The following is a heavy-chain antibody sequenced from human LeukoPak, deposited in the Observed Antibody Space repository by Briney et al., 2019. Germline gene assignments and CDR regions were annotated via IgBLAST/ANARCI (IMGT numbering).Heavy chain of an antibody. J-gene: IGHJ3*02. CDR2: IYYSGST. CDR1: GGSISSYY. CDR3: ARGAYYYGSGGDASDI. D-gene: IGHD3-10*01. V-gene: IGHV4-59*01. Sequence: PSETLSLTCTVSGGSISSYYWSWIRQPPGKGLEWIGYIYYSGSTNYNPSLKSRVTISVDTSKNQFSLKLSSVTAADTAVYYCARGAYYYGSGGDASDIWGQGTMVTVSS.